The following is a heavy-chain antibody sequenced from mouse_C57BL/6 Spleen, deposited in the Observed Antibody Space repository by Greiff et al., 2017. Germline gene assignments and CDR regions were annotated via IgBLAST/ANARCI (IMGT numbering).Heavy chain of an antibody. D-gene: IGHD6-5*01. J-gene: IGHJ4*01. CDR3: ARSYVYAMDY. Sequence: EVQRVESGGGLVKPGGSLKLYCAASGFTFSDYGMHWVRQAPEKGLEWVAYISSGSSTIYYADTVKGRFTISRDNAKNTLFLQMTSLRSEDTAMYYCARSYVYAMDYWGQGTSVTVSS. V-gene: IGHV5-17*01. CDR2: ISSGSSTI. CDR1: GFTFSDYG.